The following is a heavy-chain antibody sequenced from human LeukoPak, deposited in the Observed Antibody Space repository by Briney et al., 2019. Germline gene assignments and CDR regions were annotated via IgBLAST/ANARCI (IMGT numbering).Heavy chain of an antibody. CDR3: AKHQRSGEYDYGWGPFDM. D-gene: IGHD3-16*01. V-gene: IGHV3-23*01. CDR1: GYTFSNYA. CDR2: VSSRGNRA. Sequence: GGSLRLSCATSGYTFSNYAMGWVRQAPGKGREWVSAVSSRGNRAVYTDSVRGRFTISRDNSKNTILLQMNSLRAEDTAVYQCAKHQRSGEYDYGWGPFDMWGQGTMVTVSS. J-gene: IGHJ3*02.